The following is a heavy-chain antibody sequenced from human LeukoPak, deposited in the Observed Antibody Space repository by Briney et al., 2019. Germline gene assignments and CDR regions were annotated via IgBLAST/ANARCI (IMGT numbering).Heavy chain of an antibody. D-gene: IGHD3-3*01. CDR2: MNPNSGNT. V-gene: IGHV1-8*01. J-gene: IGHJ6*02. Sequence: ASVKVSCKASGYTFTSYDINWVRQATGQGLEWRGWMNPNSGNTGYAQKIQGRVTMTRNTSISTAYMELSSLRSEDTAVYYCARVRITIFGVVIYGMDVWGQGTTVTVSS. CDR3: ARVRITIFGVVIYGMDV. CDR1: GYTFTSYD.